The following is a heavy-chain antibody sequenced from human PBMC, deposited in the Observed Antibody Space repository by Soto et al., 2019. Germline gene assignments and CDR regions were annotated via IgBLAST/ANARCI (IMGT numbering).Heavy chain of an antibody. D-gene: IGHD6-13*01. Sequence: PSETLSLTCTVSGGSISSSGYYWGWIRQPPGKGLEWIGTIYYSGSTYYNPSLKSRVTISVDTSKNQFSLKLSSVTAADTAVYYCARGRKRSSSSWFSYYGMDVWGQGTTVTVSS. CDR2: IYYSGST. J-gene: IGHJ6*02. V-gene: IGHV4-39*01. CDR1: GGSISSSGYY. CDR3: ARGRKRSSSSWFSYYGMDV.